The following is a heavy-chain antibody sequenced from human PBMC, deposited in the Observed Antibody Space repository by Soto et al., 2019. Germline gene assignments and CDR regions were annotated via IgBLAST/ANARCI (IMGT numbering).Heavy chain of an antibody. CDR2: INPSGGST. J-gene: IGHJ6*02. CDR1: GYTFTSYY. V-gene: IGHV1-46*01. D-gene: IGHD3-22*01. Sequence: ASVKVSCKASGYTFTSYYMHWVRQAPGQGLEWMGIINPSGGSTSYAQKFQGRVTMTRDTSTSTVYMELSSLRSEDTAVYYCARDRSSSGYYYVVGMDVWGQGTTVTVSS. CDR3: ARDRSSSGYYYVVGMDV.